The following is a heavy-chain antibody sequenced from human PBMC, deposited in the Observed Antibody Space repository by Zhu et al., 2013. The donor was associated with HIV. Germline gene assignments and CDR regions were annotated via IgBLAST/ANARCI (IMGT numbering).Heavy chain of an antibody. Sequence: QVQLVQSGAEVKKPGASVKVSCKASGYTFTDYYIHWVRQAPGQGLEWMGRILPNSGGTNYAQNFQGRVTMTRDTSISTAYMELSRLRSDDTAVYFCAREDRRLMTTLDYWGQGTLIAVSS. V-gene: IGHV1-2*06. CDR1: GYTFTDYY. CDR2: ILPNSGGT. CDR3: AREDRRLMTTLDY. J-gene: IGHJ4*02. D-gene: IGHD4-4*01.